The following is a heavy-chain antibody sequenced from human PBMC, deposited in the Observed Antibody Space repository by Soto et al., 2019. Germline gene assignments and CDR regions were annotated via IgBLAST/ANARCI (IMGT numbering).Heavy chain of an antibody. CDR1: GGTFSSYA. CDR2: IIPVFGTA. Sequence: SVKVSCKASGGTFSSYAISWVRQAPGQGLECMGGIIPVFGTANYAQKFQGRVTINADESTSTVYMELSSLRSEDTAVYYCARGWNYFPHWDQGTLVTVSS. D-gene: IGHD1-1*01. J-gene: IGHJ1*01. V-gene: IGHV1-69*13. CDR3: ARGWNYFPH.